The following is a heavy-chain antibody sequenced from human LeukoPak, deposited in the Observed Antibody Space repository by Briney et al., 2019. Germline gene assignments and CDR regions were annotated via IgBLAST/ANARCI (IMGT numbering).Heavy chain of an antibody. D-gene: IGHD3-22*01. V-gene: IGHV3-74*01. CDR1: GSSFSGYW. CDR3: ARGPYYYDSVGHPDV. Sequence: PGGSLRLSCTASGSSFSGYWMHWVRQIPGKRPLLVSFIDPYGGDTNYTDSVKGRFTISRDNAKNTLYLQMNSLRVDDTAVYFCARGPYYYDSVGHPDVWGHGTMVTVSS. CDR2: IDPYGGDT. J-gene: IGHJ3*01.